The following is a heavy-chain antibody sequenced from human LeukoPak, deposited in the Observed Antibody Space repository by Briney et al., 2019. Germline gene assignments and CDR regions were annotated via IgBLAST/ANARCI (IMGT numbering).Heavy chain of an antibody. CDR3: VKDRDSGYAQPYYFDC. CDR2: ISSDKGSI. V-gene: IGHV3-64D*06. J-gene: IGHJ4*02. CDR1: GCTLSSYP. Sequence: GGSLRLSRLASGCTLSSYPMHWVRQAPGKGLEYVSVISSDKGSIYYADYVQGRFTSSRDNSTNTLYLQMSSLRTEDTAVYYCVKDRDSGYAQPYYFDCWGEGTLVSVSS. D-gene: IGHD5-12*01.